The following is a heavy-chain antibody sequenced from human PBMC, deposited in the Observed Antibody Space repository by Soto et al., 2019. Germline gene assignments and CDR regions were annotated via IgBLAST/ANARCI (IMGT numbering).Heavy chain of an antibody. Sequence: QVQLVQSGAEVQKPGSSVKVSCKASGGTFSSYAISWVRQAPGQGLEWMGGIIPIFGTANYAQKFQGRVTITAEESTSTAYMELSSLRSEDTPVYYCARVGSSIVATFDYWGQGTLVTVSS. V-gene: IGHV1-69*01. D-gene: IGHD5-12*01. CDR1: GGTFSSYA. CDR2: IIPIFGTA. CDR3: ARVGSSIVATFDY. J-gene: IGHJ4*02.